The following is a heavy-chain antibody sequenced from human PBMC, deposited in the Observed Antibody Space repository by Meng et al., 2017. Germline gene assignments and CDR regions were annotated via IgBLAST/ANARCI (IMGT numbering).Heavy chain of an antibody. Sequence: KVSCKGSGYSFTSYWIGWVRQKPGKGLEWMGIIYPGDSDTRYSPSFQGQVTISADKYISTAYLQWSSLRASDTAMYYCACSYGDYAYWGQGTLVTVSS. D-gene: IGHD4-17*01. CDR1: GYSFTSYW. J-gene: IGHJ4*02. V-gene: IGHV5-51*01. CDR2: IYPGDSDT. CDR3: ACSYGDYAY.